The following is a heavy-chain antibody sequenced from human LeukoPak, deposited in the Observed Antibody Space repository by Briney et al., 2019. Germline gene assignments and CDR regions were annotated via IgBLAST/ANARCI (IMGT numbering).Heavy chain of an antibody. CDR2: IYYSGST. CDR3: ARDLAAAAPSGLFDY. D-gene: IGHD6-13*01. CDR1: RGAISSSSYY. V-gene: IGHV4-39*07. J-gene: IGHJ4*02. Sequence: MPSETLSLTCTVYRGAISSSSYYWGWIRQPPGKGLEWIGSIYYSGSTYYNPSLKSRVTISVDTSKNQFSLKLSSVTAADTAVYYCARDLAAAAPSGLFDYWGQGTLVNVSS.